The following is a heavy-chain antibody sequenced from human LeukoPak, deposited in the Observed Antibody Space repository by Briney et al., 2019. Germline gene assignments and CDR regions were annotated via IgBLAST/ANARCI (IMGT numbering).Heavy chain of an antibody. CDR1: GGTFSSYA. Sequence: SVKVSCKASGGTFSSYAISWVRQAPGLGLEWMGGIIPIFGTANYAQKFQGRVTITADESTSTAYMELSSLRSEDTAVYYCASGRGYSYGYENDFDYWGQGTLVTVSS. J-gene: IGHJ4*02. CDR2: IIPIFGTA. D-gene: IGHD5-18*01. V-gene: IGHV1-69*13. CDR3: ASGRGYSYGYENDFDY.